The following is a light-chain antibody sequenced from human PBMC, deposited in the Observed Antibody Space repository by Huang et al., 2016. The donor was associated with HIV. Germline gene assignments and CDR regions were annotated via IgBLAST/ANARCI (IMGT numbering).Light chain of an antibody. CDR3: QQRGAWPLT. J-gene: IGKJ4*01. CDR1: QNINNY. Sequence: DIVLTQSPATLSLSPGQRATLSCRASQNINNYVVWYQQKPGQAPMLLIYGSFNRATGIPARFSGSGSGKDFTLTINTLVPEDFAVYYCQQRGAWPLTFGGGTKVEIK. CDR2: GSF. V-gene: IGKV3-11*01.